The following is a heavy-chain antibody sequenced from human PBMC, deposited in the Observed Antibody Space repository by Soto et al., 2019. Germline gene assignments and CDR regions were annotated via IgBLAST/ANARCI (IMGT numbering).Heavy chain of an antibody. CDR1: GAAFNTIT. CDR3: VREDDTTGSYSWFDP. Sequence: QVQLVQSGAEVKKPGSSVRVSCKASGAAFNTITINWVRQAPGHGLEWMGGFVPVFGSATYAQKFQGRVAITADASTSPFYMELSRLNSEDTALYYCVREDDTTGSYSWFDPWGQGTLVTVSS. V-gene: IGHV1-69*01. J-gene: IGHJ5*02. D-gene: IGHD3-9*01. CDR2: FVPVFGSA.